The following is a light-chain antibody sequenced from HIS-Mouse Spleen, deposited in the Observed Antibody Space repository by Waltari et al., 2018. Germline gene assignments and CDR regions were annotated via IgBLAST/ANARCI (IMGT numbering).Light chain of an antibody. CDR2: DVS. V-gene: IGLV2-14*03. Sequence: QSALTQPASVSGSPGQSITISCTGTSRYVGGYNYLSWYQQHPGKAPKLMIYDVSNRPSGVSNRFSGSKSGNTASLTISGLQAEDEADYYCSSYTSSSTWVFGGGTKLTVL. CDR3: SSYTSSSTWV. J-gene: IGLJ3*02. CDR1: SRYVGGYNY.